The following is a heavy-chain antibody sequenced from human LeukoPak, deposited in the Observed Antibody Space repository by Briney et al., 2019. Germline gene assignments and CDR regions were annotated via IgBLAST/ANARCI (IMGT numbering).Heavy chain of an antibody. CDR3: ARQGGYHYDSTTNRFSDL. D-gene: IGHD3-22*01. CDR1: GGSISSSSYY. V-gene: IGHV4-39*01. Sequence: SSETLSLTCTVSGGSISSSSYYWGWIRQPPGKGLEWIGSIYYSGITYYNPSLKSRVTISVDTSKNQFSLKLSSVTAADTAVYFCARQGGYHYDSTTNRFSDLWGQGTRVTVSS. J-gene: IGHJ5*02. CDR2: IYYSGIT.